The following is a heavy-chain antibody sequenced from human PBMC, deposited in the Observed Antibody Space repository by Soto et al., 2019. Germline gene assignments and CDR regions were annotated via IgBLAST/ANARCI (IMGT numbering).Heavy chain of an antibody. CDR1: GYILTNYW. Sequence: GESLKIPCKGFGYILTNYWIGWVRQMPGKGLEWMGIVYPGDSDTRYSPSFQGQVTISADKSISTAYLQWSSLKASDTAIHYCARRGEGGLDVWGQGTTVTVYS. J-gene: IGHJ6*02. CDR3: ARRGEGGLDV. D-gene: IGHD2-21*01. CDR2: VYPGDSDT. V-gene: IGHV5-51*01.